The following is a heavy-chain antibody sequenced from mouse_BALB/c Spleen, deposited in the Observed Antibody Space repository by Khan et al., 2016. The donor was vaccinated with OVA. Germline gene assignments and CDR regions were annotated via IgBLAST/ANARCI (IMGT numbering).Heavy chain of an antibody. Sequence: EVQLEESGPGLVQPSESLSLTCTVTGYSITSDYACNLLRPSPGNKLEWMGYRSYSGSTAYTPSLKGRISITRYTSKNQVFLQLNSLSSADTATFDWASIDRYDYGSTSDEYYFDYWGQGTTLTVSS. CDR1: GYSITSDYA. CDR2: RSYSGST. CDR3: ASIDRYDYGSTSDEYYFDY. J-gene: IGHJ2*01. V-gene: IGHV3-2*02. D-gene: IGHD1-1*01.